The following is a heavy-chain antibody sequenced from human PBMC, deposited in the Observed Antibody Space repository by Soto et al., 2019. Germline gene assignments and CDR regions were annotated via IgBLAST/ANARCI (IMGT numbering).Heavy chain of an antibody. J-gene: IGHJ6*02. D-gene: IGHD3-3*01. CDR2: INHSGST. CDR3: AREVLRFLEWLTNPYYYYGMDV. Sequence: PSETLSLTCAVYGGSFSGYYWSWIRQPPGKGLEWIGEINHSGSTNYNPSLKSRVTISVDTSKNQSSLKLSSVTAADTAVYYCAREVLRFLEWLTNPYYYYGMDVWGQGTTVTSP. CDR1: GGSFSGYY. V-gene: IGHV4-34*01.